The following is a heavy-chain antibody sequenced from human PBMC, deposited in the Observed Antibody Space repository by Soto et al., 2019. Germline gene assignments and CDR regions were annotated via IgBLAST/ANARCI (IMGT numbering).Heavy chain of an antibody. CDR3: ASSDSTVTSWFDP. CDR2: ISSSSSTI. Sequence: EVQLVESGGGLVQPGGSLRLSCAASGFTFSSYSMNWVRQAPGKGLEWVSYISSSSSTIYYADSVKGRFTISRDNAKNSLYLQMNSLRVEDTAVYYCASSDSTVTSWFDPWGQGTLVTVSS. D-gene: IGHD4-17*01. CDR1: GFTFSSYS. V-gene: IGHV3-48*01. J-gene: IGHJ5*02.